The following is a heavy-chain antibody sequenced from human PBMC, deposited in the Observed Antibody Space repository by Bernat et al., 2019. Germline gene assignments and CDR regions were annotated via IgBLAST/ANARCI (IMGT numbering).Heavy chain of an antibody. Sequence: QVQLMESGGGVVQPGRSLRLSCAASGFTFSSYGMHWVRQAPGKGLEWVAVISYDGSNKYYADSVKGRFTISRDNSKNTLYLQMNSLRAEDTAVYYCAKALGWLVTHDAFDIWGQGTMVTVSS. D-gene: IGHD6-19*01. V-gene: IGHV3-30*18. J-gene: IGHJ3*02. CDR2: ISYDGSNK. CDR1: GFTFSSYG. CDR3: AKALGWLVTHDAFDI.